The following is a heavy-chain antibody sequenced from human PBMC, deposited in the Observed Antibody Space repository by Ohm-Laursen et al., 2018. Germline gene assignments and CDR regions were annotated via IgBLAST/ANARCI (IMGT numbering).Heavy chain of an antibody. V-gene: IGHV3-7*01. CDR3: ARGGVAYSESCY. J-gene: IGHJ4*02. CDR2: IKEDGSEK. D-gene: IGHD5-18*01. Sequence: GSLSLSCAASGFTFNTFYMSWVRQAPGKGLEWVANIKEDGSEKYYVDSVKGRFTISRDNAKNSLYLQMNSLRVEDTAVYYCARGGVAYSESCYWGQGTLVTVSS. CDR1: GFTFNTFY.